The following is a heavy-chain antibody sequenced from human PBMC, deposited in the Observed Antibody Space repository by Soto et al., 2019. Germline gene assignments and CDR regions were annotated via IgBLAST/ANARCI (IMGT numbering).Heavy chain of an antibody. CDR2: ISSSSSYI. Sequence: EESLRLSCAASGFTFSSCSMTWVRQAPGKGLEWVSSISSSSSYIYYADSVKDRFTISRDNAKNSLYLQMNSLRAEDTAVYYCVRDKAGAGSDSAYWGQGNLVTVSS. D-gene: IGHD6-19*01. V-gene: IGHV3-21*01. J-gene: IGHJ4*02. CDR1: GFTFSSCS. CDR3: VRDKAGAGSDSAY.